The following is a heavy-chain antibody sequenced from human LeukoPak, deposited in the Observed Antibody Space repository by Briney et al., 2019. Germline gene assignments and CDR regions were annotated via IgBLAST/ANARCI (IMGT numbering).Heavy chain of an antibody. V-gene: IGHV3-11*01. J-gene: IGHJ4*02. CDR1: GFTFSDYY. CDR2: ICDSGRTI. Sequence: SGGSLRLSCAASGFTFSDYYMSWIPQAPGKGLEWVSYICDSGRTIYYADSVKGRFTISRDNAKNSVYLQMNNLGAEDTAVYYCARDRLGDYDHSGYYDKWGQGTLVTVSS. D-gene: IGHD3-22*01. CDR3: ARDRLGDYDHSGYYDK.